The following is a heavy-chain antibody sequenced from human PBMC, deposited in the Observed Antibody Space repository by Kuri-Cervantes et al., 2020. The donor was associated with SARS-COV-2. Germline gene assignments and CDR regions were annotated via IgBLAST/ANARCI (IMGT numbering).Heavy chain of an antibody. Sequence: LRLSCAVSGGSISSGGYYWSWIRQHPGKGLEWIGYIYYSGSTYYNPSLKSRVTISVDTSKNQFSLKLSSVTAADTAVYYCARALGIQLWSFDYWGQGTLVTVSS. CDR1: GGSISSGGYY. D-gene: IGHD5-18*01. CDR2: IYYSGST. V-gene: IGHV4-31*11. CDR3: ARALGIQLWSFDY. J-gene: IGHJ4*02.